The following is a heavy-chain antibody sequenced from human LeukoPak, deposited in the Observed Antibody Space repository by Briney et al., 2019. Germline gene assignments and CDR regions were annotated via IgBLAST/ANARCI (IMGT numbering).Heavy chain of an antibody. V-gene: IGHV3-7*01. CDR2: IKQDGSEK. J-gene: IGHJ3*01. Sequence: PGGSLRLSCAASGLTFSSYWMSRVRQAPGKGLEWVANIKQDGSEKYYVDSVKGRFTISRDNAKNTLYLQMNSLRAEDTAVFYCAKVRGEYFTVGGFDLWGQGTMVTVSS. D-gene: IGHD2/OR15-2a*01. CDR1: GLTFSSYW. CDR3: AKVRGEYFTVGGFDL.